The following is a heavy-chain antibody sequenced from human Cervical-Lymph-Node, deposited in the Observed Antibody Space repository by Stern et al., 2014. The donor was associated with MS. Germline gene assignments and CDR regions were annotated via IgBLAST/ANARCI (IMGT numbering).Heavy chain of an antibody. Sequence: VQLVQSGAEVKKPGDSLKISCKTSGYNFINNWIAWVRQVPGKGLEWIGIISPGDSDIRYSPSFQGHVTISVDKSISTAYLQWSSLKPSDSAVYYCARWSIACDSWGQGALITVSS. D-gene: IGHD2-21*01. CDR2: ISPGDSDI. V-gene: IGHV5-51*03. CDR1: GYNFINNW. J-gene: IGHJ4*02. CDR3: ARWSIACDS.